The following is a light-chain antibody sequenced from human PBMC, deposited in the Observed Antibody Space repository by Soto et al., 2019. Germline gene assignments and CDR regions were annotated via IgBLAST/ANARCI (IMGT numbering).Light chain of an antibody. Sequence: QSALTQPPSASGSPGQSVTISCTGTSSDVGGYNYVSWYQQHPGKAPKLMIYEVSKRPSGVPDRFSGSKSGNTASLTVSGLQAEDEADYYCSSYAGSNNAVFGGGTTLTVL. V-gene: IGLV2-8*01. J-gene: IGLJ2*01. CDR3: SSYAGSNNAV. CDR2: EVS. CDR1: SSDVGGYNY.